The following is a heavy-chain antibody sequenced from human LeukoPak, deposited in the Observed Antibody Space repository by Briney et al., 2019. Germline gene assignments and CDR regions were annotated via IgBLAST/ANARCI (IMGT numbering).Heavy chain of an antibody. J-gene: IGHJ3*02. V-gene: IGHV4-59*01. D-gene: IGHD2/OR15-2a*01. CDR1: GFTFSSYW. CDR2: IFYSGST. CDR3: ARINSIHDAFDI. Sequence: GSLRLSCAASGFTFSSYWMSWIRQPPGKGLEWIGYIFYSGSTNNNPSLKSRVTISVDTSKNQFSLKLSSVTAADTAVYCCARINSIHDAFDIWGQGTMVTVSS.